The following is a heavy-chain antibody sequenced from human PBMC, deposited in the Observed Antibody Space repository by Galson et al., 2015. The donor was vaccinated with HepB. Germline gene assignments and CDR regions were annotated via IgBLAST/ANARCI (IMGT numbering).Heavy chain of an antibody. V-gene: IGHV3-30*03. J-gene: IGHJ6*02. Sequence: SLRLACAASGFTFSSYGMHWVRQAPGKGLEWVAVISYDGTNKYYADSVKGRFTISRDNSKNTLYLQMNSLRTEDTAVYYCATIRLRDGSYRTLYYYYDMDVWGQGTTVAVSS. CDR1: GFTFSSYG. D-gene: IGHD1-26*01. CDR2: ISYDGTNK. CDR3: ATIRLRDGSYRTLYYYYDMDV.